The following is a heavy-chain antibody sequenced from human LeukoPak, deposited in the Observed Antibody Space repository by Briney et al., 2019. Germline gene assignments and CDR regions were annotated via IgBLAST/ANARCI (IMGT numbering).Heavy chain of an antibody. CDR1: GFTFSNAW. J-gene: IGHJ4*02. D-gene: IGHD2-8*01. CDR2: IKSKTDGGTT. Sequence: GSLRLSCAASGFTFSNAWMSWVRQAPGKGLEWVGRIKSKTDGGTTDYAAPVKGRFTISRDDSKNTLYLQMNSLKTEDTAVYYCTGLYGNWPHDYWGQGTLVTVSS. CDR3: TGLYGNWPHDY. V-gene: IGHV3-15*01.